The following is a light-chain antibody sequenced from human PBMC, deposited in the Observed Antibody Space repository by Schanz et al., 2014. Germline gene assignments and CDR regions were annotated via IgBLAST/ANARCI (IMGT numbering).Light chain of an antibody. CDR2: AAS. CDR1: QGLGTW. J-gene: IGKJ5*01. Sequence: DIQMTQSPSSVSASIGDRVTITCRARQGLGTWVAWYQQKPGKAPKLLIYAASNLQSGVPSRFSGSGSGTDFALTISSLQPEDFATYYCQQATGFPITFGQGTRLEI. V-gene: IGKV1-12*01. CDR3: QQATGFPIT.